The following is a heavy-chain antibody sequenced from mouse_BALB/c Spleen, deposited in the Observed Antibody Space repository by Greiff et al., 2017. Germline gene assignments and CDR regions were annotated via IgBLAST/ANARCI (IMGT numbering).Heavy chain of an antibody. CDR3: ARDRSDYEYYYAMDY. CDR2: IWGDGST. D-gene: IGHD2-4*01. V-gene: IGHV2-6-7*01. CDR1: GFSLTGYG. Sequence: VMLVESGPGLVAPSQSLSITCTVSGFSLTGYGVNWVRQPPGKGLEWLGMIWGDGSTDYNSALKSRLSISKDNSKSQVFLKMNSLQTDDTARYYCARDRSDYEYYYAMDYWGQGTSVTVSS. J-gene: IGHJ4*01.